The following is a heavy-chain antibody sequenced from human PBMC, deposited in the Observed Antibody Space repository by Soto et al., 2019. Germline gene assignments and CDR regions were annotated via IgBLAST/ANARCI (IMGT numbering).Heavy chain of an antibody. D-gene: IGHD3-9*01. CDR3: AKEGYDILTGYPKYMDV. CDR1: GFTFSSYG. Sequence: QVQLVESGGGVVQPGRSLRLSCAASGFTFSSYGMHWVRQAPGKGLEWVAVISYDGSNKYYADSVKGRFTISRDNSKNTLYLQMNSLRAEDTAVYYCAKEGYDILTGYPKYMDVWGKGTTVTVSS. J-gene: IGHJ6*03. CDR2: ISYDGSNK. V-gene: IGHV3-30*18.